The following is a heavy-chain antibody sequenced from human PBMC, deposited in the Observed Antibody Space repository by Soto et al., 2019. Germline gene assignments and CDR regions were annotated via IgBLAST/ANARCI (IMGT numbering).Heavy chain of an antibody. CDR2: MSGSGGST. V-gene: IGHV3-23*01. CDR1: GFTFSSYA. D-gene: IGHD3-10*01. CDR3: AKGHYYGSGTYLDY. Sequence: PGGSLRLSCAASGFTFSSYAMSWVRQAPGKGLEWVSGMSGSGGSTYYADSVKGRFTISRDNSKNTLYLQMNSLRAEDTAVYYCAKGHYYGSGTYLDYWGQGALVTVSS. J-gene: IGHJ4*02.